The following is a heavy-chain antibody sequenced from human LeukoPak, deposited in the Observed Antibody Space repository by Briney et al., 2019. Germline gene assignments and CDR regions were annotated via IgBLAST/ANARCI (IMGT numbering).Heavy chain of an antibody. J-gene: IGHJ4*02. CDR2: ISGSNGNT. Sequence: ASVKVSCKTSGYTFTTYGISWVRQAPGQGLEWMGWISGSNGNTKYAQKVQGTVTMTTDTSTTTAYMEVRSLRSDDTAVYYCARDRDRMVQGVTALFDYWGQGTLVTVSS. CDR1: GYTFTTYG. V-gene: IGHV1-18*04. CDR3: ARDRDRMVQGVTALFDY. D-gene: IGHD3-10*01.